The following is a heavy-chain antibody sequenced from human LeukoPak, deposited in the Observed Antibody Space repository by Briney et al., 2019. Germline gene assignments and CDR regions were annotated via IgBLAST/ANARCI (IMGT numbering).Heavy chain of an antibody. D-gene: IGHD6-19*01. V-gene: IGHV3-23*01. CDR3: AKDNSGAYEAFDH. CDR1: GFSFSTYA. J-gene: IGHJ4*02. Sequence: GGSLTLSCAASGFSFSTYAMSWVRQAPGKGLQWVSAISGSGGSTYYADSVKGRFTISRDNSKNTLFLQMNSLRAEDTAVYYCAKDNSGAYEAFDHWGQGTLVTVSS. CDR2: ISGSGGST.